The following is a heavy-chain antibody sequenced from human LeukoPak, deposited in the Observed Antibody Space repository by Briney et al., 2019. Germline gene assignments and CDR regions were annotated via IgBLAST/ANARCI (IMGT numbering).Heavy chain of an antibody. V-gene: IGHV1-2*02. CDR2: INPNSGGT. J-gene: IGHJ3*02. CDR3: ATPYYDSSGYYYFFAFDI. D-gene: IGHD3-22*01. CDR1: GYTFTGYY. Sequence: ASVKVSCKASGYTFTGYYMHWVRQAPGQGLEWMGWINPNSGGTNYAQKFQGRVTMTRDTSISTAYMELSRLRSDDTAVYYSATPYYDSSGYYYFFAFDIWGQGTMVTVSS.